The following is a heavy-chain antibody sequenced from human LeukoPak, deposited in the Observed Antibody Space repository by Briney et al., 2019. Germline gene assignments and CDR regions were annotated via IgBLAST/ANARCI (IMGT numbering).Heavy chain of an antibody. J-gene: IGHJ2*01. CDR2: ISSSSSTI. V-gene: IGHV3-48*01. CDR3: ARVGYSCSSRYFDL. D-gene: IGHD5-18*01. Sequence: GGSLRLPCAASGFTFSSYSMNWVRQAPGKGLEWVSYISSSSSTIYYADSVKGRFTISRDNAKNSLYLQMNSLRAEDTAVYYCARVGYSCSSRYFDLWGRGTLVTVSS. CDR1: GFTFSSYS.